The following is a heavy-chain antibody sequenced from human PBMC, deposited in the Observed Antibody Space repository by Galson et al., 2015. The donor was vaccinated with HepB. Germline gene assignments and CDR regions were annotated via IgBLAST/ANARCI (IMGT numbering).Heavy chain of an antibody. Sequence: SLRLSCAASGFTFSSYGMHWVRQAPGKGLEWVAFIRYDGSNKYYADSVKGRFTISRDNSKNALYLQMNSLRAEDTAVYYCAKVSLYQYGPGGYYFDYWGQGTLVTVSS. D-gene: IGHD3-10*01. V-gene: IGHV3-30*02. CDR2: IRYDGSNK. J-gene: IGHJ4*02. CDR1: GFTFSSYG. CDR3: AKVSLYQYGPGGYYFDY.